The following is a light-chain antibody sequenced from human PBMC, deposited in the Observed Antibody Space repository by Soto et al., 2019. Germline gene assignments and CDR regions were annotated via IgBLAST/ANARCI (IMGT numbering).Light chain of an antibody. CDR3: QQRTNWRLT. V-gene: IGKV3-11*01. J-gene: IGKJ4*01. Sequence: EIVLTQSPATLSLSPGERATLSCRASQSVSSHLTWYQQKPGQAPRPLIYDASNRAPGIPARFSGSGSGTDFTLTISSLEPEDFAVYYCQQRTNWRLTFGGGTKVEIK. CDR2: DAS. CDR1: QSVSSH.